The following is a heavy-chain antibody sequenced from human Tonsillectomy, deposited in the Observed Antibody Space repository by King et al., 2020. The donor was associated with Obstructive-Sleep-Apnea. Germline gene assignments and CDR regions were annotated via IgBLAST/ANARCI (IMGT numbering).Heavy chain of an antibody. CDR1: GFPFSSYG. CDR2: ISGSGDYI. CDR3: ASDRCSGTTCYDVFDI. D-gene: IGHD2-2*01. J-gene: IGHJ3*02. V-gene: IGHV3-21*04. Sequence: VQLVESGGGLVKPGGSLRISCAASGFPFSSYGMNWVRQAPGKGLECVSSISGSGDYIYYAESVKGRFTIYRDNAKNTVYLQMSDLRVEDAATYFCASDRCSGTTCYDVFDIWGQGTAVAVSS.